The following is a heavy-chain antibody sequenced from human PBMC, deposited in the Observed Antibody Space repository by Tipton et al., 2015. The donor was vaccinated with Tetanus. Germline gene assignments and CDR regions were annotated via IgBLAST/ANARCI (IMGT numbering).Heavy chain of an antibody. Sequence: SLRLSCAASGFSVTSSYMSRVRQAPGKGLEWVSVIYTGGTIYYADSVKGRFTISRDKSKNTLSLEMTSLRAEDTAVYYCTKGGSGLFDSWGQGTLVTVSS. CDR3: TKGGSGLFDS. J-gene: IGHJ4*02. D-gene: IGHD2-15*01. CDR1: GFSVTSSY. V-gene: IGHV3-53*01. CDR2: IYTGGTI.